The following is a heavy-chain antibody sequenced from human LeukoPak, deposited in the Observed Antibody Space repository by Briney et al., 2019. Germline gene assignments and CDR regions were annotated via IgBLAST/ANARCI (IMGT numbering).Heavy chain of an antibody. Sequence: GGSLRLSCSASGFTFSSYSMHWVRQAPGKGLEWVAVISYDGNNKYDADSVKGRFTISRDNSKNTLYLQMNSLRAEDTAVYYCAKTRPLDSSSWSHGDYWGQGTLVTVSS. CDR3: AKTRPLDSSSWSHGDY. D-gene: IGHD6-13*01. J-gene: IGHJ4*02. V-gene: IGHV3-30-3*02. CDR2: ISYDGNNK. CDR1: GFTFSSYS.